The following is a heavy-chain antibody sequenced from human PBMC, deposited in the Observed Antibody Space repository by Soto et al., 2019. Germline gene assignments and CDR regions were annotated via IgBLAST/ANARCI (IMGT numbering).Heavy chain of an antibody. Sequence: EVQLVESGGGLIQPGGSLRLPCAASGFTVSSNYMSWVRQAPGKGLEWVSVIYSGGSTYYADSVKGRFTISRDNSKNTLYLQMNSLRAEDTAVYCARDRVESGYPEYFQHWGQGTLVTVSS. V-gene: IGHV3-53*01. CDR3: ARDRVESGYPEYFQH. CDR1: GFTVSSNY. CDR2: IYSGGST. D-gene: IGHD3-22*01. J-gene: IGHJ1*01.